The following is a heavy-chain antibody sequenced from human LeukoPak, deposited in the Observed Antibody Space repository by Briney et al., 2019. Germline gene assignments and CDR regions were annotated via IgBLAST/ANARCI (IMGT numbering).Heavy chain of an antibody. CDR3: AKDEALFEEGGLYYFDY. Sequence: GGSLRLSCAASGFTFSSYAMSWLRQAPGKGLEWVSAISGSGGSTYYADSVKGRFTISRDNSKNTLYLQMNSLRAEDTAVYYCAKDEALFEEGGLYYFDYWGQGTLVTVSS. CDR1: GFTFSSYA. V-gene: IGHV3-23*01. J-gene: IGHJ4*02. CDR2: ISGSGGST. D-gene: IGHD3-10*02.